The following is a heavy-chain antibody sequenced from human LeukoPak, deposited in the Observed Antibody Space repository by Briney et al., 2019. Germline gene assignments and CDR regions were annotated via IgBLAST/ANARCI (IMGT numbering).Heavy chain of an antibody. V-gene: IGHV3-48*04. Sequence: GGSLRLSCAASGFTFSSYGMNWVRQAPGKGLEWVSYISSSSSTIYYADSVKGRFTISRDNAKNSLYLQMNSLRAEDTAVYYCAREGYYGSGSYWVSDAFDIWGQGTMVTVSS. CDR3: AREGYYGSGSYWVSDAFDI. J-gene: IGHJ3*02. D-gene: IGHD3-10*01. CDR1: GFTFSSYG. CDR2: ISSSSSTI.